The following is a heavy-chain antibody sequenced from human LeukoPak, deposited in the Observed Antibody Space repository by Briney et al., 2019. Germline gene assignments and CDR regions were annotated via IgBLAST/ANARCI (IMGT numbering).Heavy chain of an antibody. D-gene: IGHD3-10*01. Sequence: GGSLRLSCAASGFTVSSNDMSWVRQAPGKGLEWVSLIYSGGSAYYADSVKGRFTISRGNSKNTLYLQMNSLRAEDTAVYYCARHYYGSGSYYNGVYWGQGTLVTVSS. CDR2: IYSGGSA. V-gene: IGHV3-53*01. CDR1: GFTVSSND. J-gene: IGHJ4*02. CDR3: ARHYYGSGSYYNGVY.